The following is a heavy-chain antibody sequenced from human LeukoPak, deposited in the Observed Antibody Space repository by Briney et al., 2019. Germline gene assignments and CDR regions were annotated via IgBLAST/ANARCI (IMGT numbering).Heavy chain of an antibody. Sequence: GGSLRLSCAASGFTFSSYAMHWVRQAPGKGLEWVSGITGSGGTTYYADSVKGRFTISRDNAKNSLYLQMNSLRAEDTAVYYCARDSYYYDSSGYNRRYYYYYYMDVWGKGTTVTVSS. D-gene: IGHD3-22*01. CDR1: GFTFSSYA. CDR2: ITGSGGTT. V-gene: IGHV3-23*01. CDR3: ARDSYYYDSSGYNRRYYYYYYMDV. J-gene: IGHJ6*03.